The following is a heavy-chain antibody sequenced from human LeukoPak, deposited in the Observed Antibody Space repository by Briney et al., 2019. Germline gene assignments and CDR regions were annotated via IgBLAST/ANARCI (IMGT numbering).Heavy chain of an antibody. V-gene: IGHV3-30-3*01. CDR1: GFTFSSYA. J-gene: IGHJ4*02. D-gene: IGHD6-19*01. CDR3: ARRHSRGWLDY. CDR2: ISYDGSNK. Sequence: PGRSLRLSCAASGFTFSSYAMHWVRQAPGKGLEWVAVISYDGSNKYYADSVKGRFTISRDNSKNTLYLQMNSLRAEDTAVYYCARRHSRGWLDYWGQGTLVTVSS.